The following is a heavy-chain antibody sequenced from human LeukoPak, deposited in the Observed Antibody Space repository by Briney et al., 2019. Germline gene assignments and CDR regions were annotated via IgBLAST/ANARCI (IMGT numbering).Heavy chain of an antibody. CDR1: GFTLSAYT. J-gene: IGHJ6*03. V-gene: IGHV3-66*04. CDR3: ARRQESLYYYYMDV. Sequence: GGSLRLSCAASGFTLSAYTMSWVRQPPGKGLEWVSVIYSGGSTYYADSVKGRFTISRDNSKNTLYLQMNSLRAEDTAVYYCARRQESLYYYYMDVWGKGTTVTVSS. CDR2: IYSGGST.